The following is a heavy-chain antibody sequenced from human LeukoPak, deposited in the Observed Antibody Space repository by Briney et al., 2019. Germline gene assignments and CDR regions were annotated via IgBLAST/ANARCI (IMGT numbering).Heavy chain of an antibody. CDR2: ISGSGGST. V-gene: IGHV3-23*01. D-gene: IGHD7-27*01. CDR3: AKVLNWGTYYFDY. J-gene: IGHJ4*02. CDR1: GFTFSTYA. Sequence: GGSLRLSCAASGFTFSTYAMSWVRQAPGKGLEWVSAISGSGGSTYYADSVKGRFTISRDNSKNTLYLQMNSLRAEDTAVYYCAKVLNWGTYYFDYWGQGTLVTVSS.